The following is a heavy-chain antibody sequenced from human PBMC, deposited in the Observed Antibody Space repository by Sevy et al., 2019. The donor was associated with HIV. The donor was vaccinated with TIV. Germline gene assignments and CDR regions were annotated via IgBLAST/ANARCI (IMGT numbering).Heavy chain of an antibody. CDR3: AREGGVATTGDNDAFDI. J-gene: IGHJ3*02. CDR2: IIPIFGTQ. D-gene: IGHD7-27*01. CDR1: GDTFSTYG. V-gene: IGHV1-69*13. Sequence: ASVKVSCKASGDTFSTYGRSWVRQAPGQGLEWMGGIIPIFGTQNYEQTFQGRVTITADESASTAYMELSSLRSEDTALYYCAREGGVATTGDNDAFDIWGHGTLVTVSS.